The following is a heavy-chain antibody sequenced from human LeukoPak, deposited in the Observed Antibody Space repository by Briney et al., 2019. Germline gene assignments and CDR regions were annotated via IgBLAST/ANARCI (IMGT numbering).Heavy chain of an antibody. CDR2: NSGSGGST. J-gene: IGHJ3*02. CDR3: AKDASYYYDSLDAFDI. V-gene: IGHV3-23*01. CDR1: GLTLSSYA. Sequence: PGGSLRLSCAASGLTLSSYAMSWVPHAPRKGLEGVSANSGSGGSTYYADSVKGRFTISRDNSKNTLYLQMNSLRAEDTAVYYCAKDASYYYDSLDAFDIWGQGTMVTVSS. D-gene: IGHD3-22*01.